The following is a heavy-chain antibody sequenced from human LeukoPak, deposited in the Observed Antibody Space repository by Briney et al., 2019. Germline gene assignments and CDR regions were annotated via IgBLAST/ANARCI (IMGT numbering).Heavy chain of an antibody. J-gene: IGHJ3*02. CDR2: ISGSGGST. D-gene: IGHD3-22*01. CDR3: AKNSASRITMIVVVIGAFDI. Sequence: GGSLRLSCAASGFTFSSYAMNWVRQAPGKGLEWVSAISGSGGSTYYADSVKGPFTISRDNSKNTLYLQMNSLRAEDTAVYYCAKNSASRITMIVVVIGAFDIWGQGTMVTVSS. CDR1: GFTFSSYA. V-gene: IGHV3-23*01.